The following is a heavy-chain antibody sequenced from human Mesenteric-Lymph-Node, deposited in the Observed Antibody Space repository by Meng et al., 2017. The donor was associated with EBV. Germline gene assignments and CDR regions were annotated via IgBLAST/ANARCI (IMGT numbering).Heavy chain of an antibody. J-gene: IGHJ5*02. CDR2: INRIGGT. CDR1: DGSFSNDY. D-gene: IGHD3-22*01. CDR3: ARGYTYNYESGVPPFDL. V-gene: IGHV4-34*01. Sequence: QVEFQHGGAGSFKPSESLSLPWAVYDGSFSNDYWSWIRQSPEKGLEWIGEINRIGGTDYNPSLKSRVTISVDTSKNQFSLRLSSVTAADTAVYYCARGYTYNYESGVPPFDLWGHGTLVTVSS.